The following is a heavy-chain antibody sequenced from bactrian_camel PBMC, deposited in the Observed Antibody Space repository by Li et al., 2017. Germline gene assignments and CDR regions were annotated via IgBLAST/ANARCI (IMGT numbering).Heavy chain of an antibody. J-gene: IGHJ7*01. D-gene: IGHD5*01. V-gene: IGHV3S40*01. CDR1: GFSFSGYD. CDR2: INSGGDTT. Sequence: VQLVESGGGLVQPGGSLRLSCAASGFSFSGYDMSWVRQAPGKGLEWVLAINSGGDTTWYVNSAKGRFTISRDMSRKVVYLQMADLKPDDTAVYYCAASRTGWVLTRETCDGYRYFWGKGTQVTVS.